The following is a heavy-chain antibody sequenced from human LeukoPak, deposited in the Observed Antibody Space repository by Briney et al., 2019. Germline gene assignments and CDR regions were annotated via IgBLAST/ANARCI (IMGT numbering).Heavy chain of an antibody. Sequence: PGGSLRLSCAASGFTFSSYSMNWVRQAPGKGLEWVSSISSSSSKIYYADSVKGRFTISRDNAKNSLYLQMNSLRAEDTAVYYCASGGGYHYYFDYWGQGTLVTVSS. CDR2: ISSSSSKI. CDR1: GFTFSSYS. CDR3: ASGGGYHYYFDY. J-gene: IGHJ4*02. V-gene: IGHV3-21*01. D-gene: IGHD5-12*01.